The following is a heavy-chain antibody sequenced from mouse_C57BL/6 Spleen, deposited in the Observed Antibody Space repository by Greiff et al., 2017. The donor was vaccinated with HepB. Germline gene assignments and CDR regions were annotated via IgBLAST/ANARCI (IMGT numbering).Heavy chain of an antibody. CDR2: INPSTGGT. V-gene: IGHV1-42*01. J-gene: IGHJ3*01. Sequence: VQLKQSGPELVKPGASVKISCKASGYSFTGYYMNWVKQSPEKSLEWIGEINPSTGGTTYNQKFKAKATLTVDKSSSTAYMQLKSLTSEDSAVYYCARKRDSPFAYWGQGTLVTVSA. CDR1: GYSFTGYY. CDR3: ARKRDSPFAY.